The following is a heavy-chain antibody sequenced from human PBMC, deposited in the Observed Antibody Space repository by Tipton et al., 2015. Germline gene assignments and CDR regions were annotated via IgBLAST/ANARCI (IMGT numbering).Heavy chain of an antibody. D-gene: IGHD4-23*01. CDR3: ARARGRHGGLFDS. CDR1: GYSISSGYY. J-gene: IGHJ4*02. V-gene: IGHV4-61*01. CDR2: IQYSGST. Sequence: TLSLTCDVSGYSISSGYYWNWVRQPPGKELEWIGYIQYSGSTNYNPSLKSRVTISVDTSKTQFSLKMSSVTASDTAVYYCARARGRHGGLFDSWGQGILVTVSS.